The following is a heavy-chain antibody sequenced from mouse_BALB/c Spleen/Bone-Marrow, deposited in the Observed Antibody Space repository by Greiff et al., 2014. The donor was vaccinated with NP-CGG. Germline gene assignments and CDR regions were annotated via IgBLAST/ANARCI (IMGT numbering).Heavy chain of an antibody. CDR2: IDTSDSYI. D-gene: IGHD2-4*01. CDR3: ARGGHDFSLDY. J-gene: IGHJ4*01. Sequence: HVQLKESGAEFVMPGASVKMSCKASGYTFTDKWMHWVKQRPGQGLEWIGAIDTSDSYINYNQKFKGKASLTVDASSSTAYMHLSSLTSDDSAVYYCARGGHDFSLDYWGQGTSVIVSS. CDR1: GYTFTDKW. V-gene: IGHV1-69*01.